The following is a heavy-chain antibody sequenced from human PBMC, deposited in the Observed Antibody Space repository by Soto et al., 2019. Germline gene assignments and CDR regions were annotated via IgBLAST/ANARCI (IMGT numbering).Heavy chain of an antibody. CDR2: ISSSSSYI. J-gene: IGHJ6*02. V-gene: IGHV3-21*01. CDR3: ARDGVTIFGVVRYYGMDV. CDR1: GFTFSSYS. D-gene: IGHD3-3*01. Sequence: EVQLVESGGGLVKPGGSLRLSCAASGFTFSSYSMNWVRQAPGKGLEWVSSISSSSSYIYYADSVKGRFTISRDNAKNSLYLQMNSLRAEDTAVYYCARDGVTIFGVVRYYGMDVWCQGTTVTVSS.